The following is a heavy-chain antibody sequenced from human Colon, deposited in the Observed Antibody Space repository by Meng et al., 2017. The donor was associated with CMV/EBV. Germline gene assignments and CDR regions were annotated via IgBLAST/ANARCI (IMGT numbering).Heavy chain of an antibody. CDR3: ARDRQRWLQSGLDY. CDR1: GFSFRSYW. Sequence: GESLKISCAVSGFSFRSYWMHWVRQAPGKGLVWVSRINSDGSSTSYADSVKGRFTISRDNAKNTLYLQMNSLRAEDTAVYYCARDRQRWLQSGLDYWGQGTLVTVSS. J-gene: IGHJ4*02. CDR2: INSDGSST. D-gene: IGHD5-24*01. V-gene: IGHV3-74*01.